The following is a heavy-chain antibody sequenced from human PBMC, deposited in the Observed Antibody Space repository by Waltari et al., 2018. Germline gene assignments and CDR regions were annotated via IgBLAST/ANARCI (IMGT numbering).Heavy chain of an antibody. CDR2: ISASSAAI. V-gene: IGHV3-48*01. CDR3: ATEPAPGAGINY. J-gene: IGHJ4*02. Sequence: EVQLVESGGGLVQPGGSLRLGCAGSGCTFGVHSMHWIRQAPGKGLEWVSYISASSAAIYYADSVKGRFTISRDNAKNLLFLQMSNLGAEDMAVYYCATEPAPGAGINYWGQGILVTVSS. D-gene: IGHD6-19*01. CDR1: GCTFGVHS.